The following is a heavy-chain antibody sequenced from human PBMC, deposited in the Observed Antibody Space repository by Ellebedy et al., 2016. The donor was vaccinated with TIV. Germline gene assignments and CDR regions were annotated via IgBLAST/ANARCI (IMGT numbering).Heavy chain of an antibody. D-gene: IGHD3-3*01. V-gene: IGHV3-7*01. J-gene: IGHJ5*02. CDR2: IKTDGSET. Sequence: GESLKISCAASGFTVSSNYMTWVRQAPGKGLEWVAHIKTDGSETYYVDSVKGRFTISRENAKNALFLQMDGLGVDDSAVYYCVGFGVFNLWGQGAPVTVSS. CDR3: VGFGVFNL. CDR1: GFTVSSNY.